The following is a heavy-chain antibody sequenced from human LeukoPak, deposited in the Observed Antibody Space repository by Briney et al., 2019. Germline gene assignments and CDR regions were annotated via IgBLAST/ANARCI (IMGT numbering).Heavy chain of an antibody. CDR2: IDTAGNT. V-gene: IGHV3-13*01. CDR3: TLSYGRGFNYYYGMDV. Sequence: GGSLRLSCAASGFTFSSYDMHWVRQATGKGLEWVSAIDTAGNTYYPGSVKGRFSISRENAKNSLYLQMNSLRAGDTAVYYCTLSYGRGFNYYYGMDVWGQGTTVTVSS. CDR1: GFTFSSYD. D-gene: IGHD5-18*01. J-gene: IGHJ6*02.